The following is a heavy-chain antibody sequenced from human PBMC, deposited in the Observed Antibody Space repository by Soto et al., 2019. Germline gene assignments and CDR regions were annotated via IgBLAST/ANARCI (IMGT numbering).Heavy chain of an antibody. Sequence: SETLSLTCTVSGDSITSSSYFWAWIRQPPGKGLEWIGSIYYSGSTYHNPSLKSRVTISVDRSNNQFSLKLTSVTAADTAVYYCARLGAYYQSLDPWGPGTLVTVSS. D-gene: IGHD3-22*01. CDR1: GDSITSSSYF. J-gene: IGHJ5*02. V-gene: IGHV4-39*01. CDR2: IYYSGST. CDR3: ARLGAYYQSLDP.